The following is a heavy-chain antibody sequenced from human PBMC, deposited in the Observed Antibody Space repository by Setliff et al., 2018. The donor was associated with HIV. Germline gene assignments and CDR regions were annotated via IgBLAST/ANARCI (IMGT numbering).Heavy chain of an antibody. Sequence: ASVKVSCKASGYTFTSYGISWVRQAPGQGLEWMGWISAYNGNTNYAQKLQGRVTTTTDTSTSTAYMEVSSLRSEDTAVYYCARGFLTDISDYWGQGTLVTVSS. CDR2: ISAYNGNT. D-gene: IGHD3-9*01. J-gene: IGHJ4*02. CDR3: ARGFLTDISDY. CDR1: GYTFTSYG. V-gene: IGHV1-18*01.